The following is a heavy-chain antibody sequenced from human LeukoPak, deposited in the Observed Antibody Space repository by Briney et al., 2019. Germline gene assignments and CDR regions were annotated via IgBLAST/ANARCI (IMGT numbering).Heavy chain of an antibody. CDR1: GGSISGYY. CDR3: ARYDGSPANYLDY. J-gene: IGHJ4*02. CDR2: IYYSGST. D-gene: IGHD1-26*01. V-gene: IGHV4-59*08. Sequence: PSETLPLTCTVSGGSISGYYWSWIRQPPGKGLEWIGYIYYSGSTKCNPSLKRRLTMLVDTSKNQFSLKLNSVTAADTAVYYCARYDGSPANYLDYWGQGNLVTVSS.